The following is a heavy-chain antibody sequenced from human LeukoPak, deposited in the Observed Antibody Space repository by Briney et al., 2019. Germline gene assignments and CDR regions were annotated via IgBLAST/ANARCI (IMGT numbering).Heavy chain of an antibody. CDR2: INPNSGGT. CDR3: ARAAPYDSSGYYLFDY. Sequence: GASVKVSCKASGYTFTGYYMHWVRQAPGQGLEWMGWINPNSGGTNYAQKFQGRVTMTRDTSISTAYMELSRLRSDDTAVYYCARAAPYDSSGYYLFDYWGQGTLVTVSS. V-gene: IGHV1-2*02. J-gene: IGHJ4*02. CDR1: GYTFTGYY. D-gene: IGHD3-22*01.